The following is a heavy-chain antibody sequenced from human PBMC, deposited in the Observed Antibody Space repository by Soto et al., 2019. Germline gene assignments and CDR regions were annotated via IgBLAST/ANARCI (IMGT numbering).Heavy chain of an antibody. Sequence: QVQLQESGPGLVKPSETLSLTCTVSGGSISSYHWSWIRQPPGKGLEWIGYIYYSGSTNYNPSLKSRVTISVDTSKNQFSLKLSSVTAADTAVYYCASTAMAPSDWFDPWGQGTLVTVSS. CDR1: GGSISSYH. J-gene: IGHJ5*02. CDR2: IYYSGST. CDR3: ASTAMAPSDWFDP. V-gene: IGHV4-59*01. D-gene: IGHD5-18*01.